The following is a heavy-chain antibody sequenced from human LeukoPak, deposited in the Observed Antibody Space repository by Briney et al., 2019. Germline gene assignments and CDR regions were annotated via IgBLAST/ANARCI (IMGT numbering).Heavy chain of an antibody. J-gene: IGHJ3*01. Sequence: GASVKVSCKASLYTFSGYYLHSVRQAPGQGLERMGWINPNSSGTNYAQKFQGRVTMTRDTSINTAYMELRSLRSDDTAVFFCARGVAYLYDSSGYYDAFDVWGQGTVVIVSS. V-gene: IGHV1-2*02. CDR1: LYTFSGYY. CDR2: INPNSSGT. D-gene: IGHD3-22*01. CDR3: ARGVAYLYDSSGYYDAFDV.